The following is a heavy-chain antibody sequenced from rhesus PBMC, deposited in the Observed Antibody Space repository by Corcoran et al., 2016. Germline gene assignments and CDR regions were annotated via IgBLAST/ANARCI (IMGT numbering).Heavy chain of an antibody. J-gene: IGHJ4*01. V-gene: IGHV4-165*01. CDR1: VGSFSGHS. CDR3: ARDALYCSSTYCSSFDY. D-gene: IGHD2-15*01. Sequence: QVQLQESGPGLVKPSETLSLTCAVSVGSFSGHSWGLIRQPPGKGLEWIGYISGSEGSTEHNPAHRSRITIATDTSKNQLSLKLSSVTAAETAVYYCARDALYCSSTYCSSFDYWGQGVLVTVSS. CDR2: ISGSEGST.